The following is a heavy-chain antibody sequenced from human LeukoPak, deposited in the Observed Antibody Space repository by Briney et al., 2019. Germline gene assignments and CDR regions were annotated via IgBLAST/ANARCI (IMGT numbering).Heavy chain of an antibody. CDR1: GFTFSSYG. CDR3: ARDQRYGSGSPQPSGGDV. Sequence: GGTLRLSCAASGFTFSSYGMSWVRQAPGKGLEWISTIGGSGGTTYYADSVKGRFTISRDNSKNTLYLQMNSLRAEDTAVYYCARDQRYGSGSPQPSGGDVWGKGTTVTISS. J-gene: IGHJ6*04. CDR2: IGGSGGTT. D-gene: IGHD3-10*01. V-gene: IGHV3-23*01.